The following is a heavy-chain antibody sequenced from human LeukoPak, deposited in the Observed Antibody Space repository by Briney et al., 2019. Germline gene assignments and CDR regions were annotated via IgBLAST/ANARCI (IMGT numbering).Heavy chain of an antibody. CDR3: ARASYYARDYFDY. CDR1: GFTFSSYS. D-gene: IGHD3-22*01. J-gene: IGHJ4*02. CDR2: ISSSSSYI. Sequence: GGSLRLSCAASGFTFSSYSMNWVRQAPGKGLEWVSSISSSSSYIYYADSVKGRFTISRDNSKNTLYLQMNSLRAEDTAVYYCARASYYARDYFDYWGQGTLVTVSS. V-gene: IGHV3-21*04.